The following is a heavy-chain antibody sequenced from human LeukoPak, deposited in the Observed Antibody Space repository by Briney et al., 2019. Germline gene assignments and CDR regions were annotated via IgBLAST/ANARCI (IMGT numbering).Heavy chain of an antibody. Sequence: LSLTCTVSGGSISSYYWSWIRQPPGKGLEWAAFMWFDRNNKHYADSVRGRFTASRDNSKNTVYLEMDSLRAEDTALYYCATERGENAFDIWGQGTMVTVSS. CDR3: ATERGENAFDI. V-gene: IGHV3-33*08. CDR2: MWFDRNNK. CDR1: GGSISSYY. D-gene: IGHD3-10*01. J-gene: IGHJ3*02.